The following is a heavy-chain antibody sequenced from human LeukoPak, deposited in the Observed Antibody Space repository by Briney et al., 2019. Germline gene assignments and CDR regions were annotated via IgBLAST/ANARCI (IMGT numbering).Heavy chain of an antibody. D-gene: IGHD2-2*01. V-gene: IGHV3-23*01. J-gene: IGHJ4*02. CDR3: AKGTQNIVVVPAAAVGY. CDR1: GFTFSNYY. Sequence: GGSLRLSCAASGFTFSNYYMSWVRQAPGKGLEWVSVISGSGGSTYYADSVKGRFTISRDNSKNTLYLQMNSLRAEDTAVYYCAKGTQNIVVVPAAAVGYWGQGTLVTVSS. CDR2: ISGSGGST.